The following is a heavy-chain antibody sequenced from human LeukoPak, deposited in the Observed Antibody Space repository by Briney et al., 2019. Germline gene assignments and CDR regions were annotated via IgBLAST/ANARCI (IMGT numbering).Heavy chain of an antibody. J-gene: IGHJ3*02. D-gene: IGHD6-19*01. V-gene: IGHV3-23*01. CDR1: XXXXSSYA. CDR3: ARVGLYSSGWYGAFDI. CDR2: MSGSGGST. Sequence: GGSLRLXCXXSXXXXSSYAXSWVRQAPGKGLECVSAMSGSGGSTYYADSVKGRFTISIDNAKNSLYMQMNSLRAEDTAVYYCARVGLYSSGWYGAFDIWGQGTMVTVSS.